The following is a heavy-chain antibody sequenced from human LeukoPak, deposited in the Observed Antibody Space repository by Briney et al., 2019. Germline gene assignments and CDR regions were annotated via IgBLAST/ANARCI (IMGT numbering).Heavy chain of an antibody. J-gene: IGHJ6*03. CDR3: ARCLSGPTYYYYYMDV. Sequence: SETLSLTCSVSGGSISSYYWNWIRQPAGKGLEWIGRIYASASTNYSPSLRSRVTMSVDESKNQLSLRLSSATAADTAIYYCARCLSGPTYYYYYMDVWGKGTTVTVSS. CDR2: IYASAST. D-gene: IGHD3-9*01. V-gene: IGHV4-4*07. CDR1: GGSISSYY.